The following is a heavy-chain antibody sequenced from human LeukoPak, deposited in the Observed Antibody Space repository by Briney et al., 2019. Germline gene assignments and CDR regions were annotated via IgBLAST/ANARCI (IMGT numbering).Heavy chain of an antibody. D-gene: IGHD3-9*01. J-gene: IGHJ4*02. Sequence: PGGSLTLSCAASGFTFSRYGMQGVGQAPGKGREWVAVIWYDGSNKYYGVSVKGQFTISRDNSKNTLYLQMNSLRAEDTAVYYCARASFDILTGYYLDYWGEGSLVTVPS. CDR2: IWYDGSNK. CDR1: GFTFSRYG. CDR3: ARASFDILTGYYLDY. V-gene: IGHV3-33*01.